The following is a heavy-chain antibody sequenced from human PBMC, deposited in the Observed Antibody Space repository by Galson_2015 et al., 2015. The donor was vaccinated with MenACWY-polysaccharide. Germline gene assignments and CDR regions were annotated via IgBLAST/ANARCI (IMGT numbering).Heavy chain of an antibody. V-gene: IGHV3-23*01. J-gene: IGHJ5*02. CDR1: GFTFSSFA. CDR3: AQDPCYTNRDCPVP. CDR2: ISGSGDST. D-gene: IGHD1-14*01. Sequence: SLRLSCAASGFTFSSFAMSWVRQAPGKGLEWVSGISGSGDSTYYADSVKARFTISRDNSKNTLFLQINSLRAEDTAIYYCAQDPCYTNRDCPVPRGQRSLVTASA.